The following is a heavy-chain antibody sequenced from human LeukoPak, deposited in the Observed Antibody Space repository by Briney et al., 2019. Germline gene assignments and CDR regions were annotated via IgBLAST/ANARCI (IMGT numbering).Heavy chain of an antibody. V-gene: IGHV3-23*01. J-gene: IGHJ4*02. D-gene: IGHD2-2*01. CDR1: GFTFSSYA. CDR3: AKVDIVVVPAASPASDY. Sequence: GSLRLSCAASGFTFSSYAMNWVRQAPGKGLEWVSAISGSGGSTYYADSVKGRFTISRDNSKNTLYLQMNSLRAEDTAVYYCAKVDIVVVPAASPASDYWGQGTLVTVSS. CDR2: ISGSGGST.